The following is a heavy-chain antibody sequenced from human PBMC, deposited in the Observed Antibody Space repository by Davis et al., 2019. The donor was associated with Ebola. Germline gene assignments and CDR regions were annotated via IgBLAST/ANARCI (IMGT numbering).Heavy chain of an antibody. D-gene: IGHD4-17*01. Sequence: SVKVSCKASGGTFSSYAISWVRQAPGQGLEWMGGIIPIFGTANYAQKFQGRVTITADESTSTAYMELSSLRSEDTAVYYCARTYGDYAPSDWFDPWGQGTLVTVSS. CDR3: ARTYGDYAPSDWFDP. J-gene: IGHJ5*02. CDR1: GGTFSSYA. V-gene: IGHV1-69*13. CDR2: IIPIFGTA.